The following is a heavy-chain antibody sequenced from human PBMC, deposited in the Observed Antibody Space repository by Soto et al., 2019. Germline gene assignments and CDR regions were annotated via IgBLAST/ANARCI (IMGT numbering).Heavy chain of an antibody. CDR3: ARGYGSGSYYYYGMDV. CDR2: INHSGST. Sequence: SETLSLTCAVYGGSLSGYYWSWIRQPPGKGLEWIGEINHSGSTNYNPSLKSRVTISVDTSKNQFSLKLSSVTAADTAVYYCARGYGSGSYYYYGMDVWGQGTTVT. CDR1: GGSLSGYY. D-gene: IGHD3-10*01. V-gene: IGHV4-34*01. J-gene: IGHJ6*02.